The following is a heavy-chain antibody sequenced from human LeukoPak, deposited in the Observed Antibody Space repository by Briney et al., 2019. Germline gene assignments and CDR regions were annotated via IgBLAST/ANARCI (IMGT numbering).Heavy chain of an antibody. D-gene: IGHD3-10*01. Sequence: SGTLSLTCAVSGGSISSGGYSWSWIRQPPGKGLEWIGYIYHSGSTYYNPSLKSRVTISVDRSKNQFSLKLSSVTAADTAVYYCAKNDGSGSFDYWGQGTLVTVSS. CDR2: IYHSGST. V-gene: IGHV4-30-2*01. J-gene: IGHJ4*02. CDR1: GGSISSGGYS. CDR3: AKNDGSGSFDY.